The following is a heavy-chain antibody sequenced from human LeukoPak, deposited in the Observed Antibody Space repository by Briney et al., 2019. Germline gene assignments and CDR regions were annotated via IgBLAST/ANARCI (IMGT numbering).Heavy chain of an antibody. CDR1: GFTFSSYA. CDR2: ISSNGGST. J-gene: IGHJ2*01. V-gene: IGHV3-64*01. CDR3: ARDRRRVPNSSSTSSLDWYFDL. Sequence: PGGSLRLSCAASGFTFSSYAIHWVRQAPGKGLEYVSAISSNGGSTYYASSVKGRFTISRDNSKNTLYLQMNSLRAEDTAVYYCARDRRRVPNSSSTSSLDWYFDLWGRGTLVTVSS. D-gene: IGHD2-2*01.